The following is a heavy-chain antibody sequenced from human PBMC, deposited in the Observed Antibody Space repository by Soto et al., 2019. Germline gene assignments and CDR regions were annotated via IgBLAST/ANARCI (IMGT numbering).Heavy chain of an antibody. V-gene: IGHV1-69*01. CDR2: CIPIFGTT. Sequence: QVHLVQSGAEVKKPGSSVKVSCKASGGTFSSYAISWVRQAPGQGLEWMGGCIPIFGTTNYAQKIQGRVTITADESTSTAYMELSSLRSEDTAVYYCTRDRGRRYNDGRGYYYSAYWGQGTLVTVSS. CDR1: GGTFSSYA. J-gene: IGHJ4*02. D-gene: IGHD3-22*01. CDR3: TRDRGRRYNDGRGYYYSAY.